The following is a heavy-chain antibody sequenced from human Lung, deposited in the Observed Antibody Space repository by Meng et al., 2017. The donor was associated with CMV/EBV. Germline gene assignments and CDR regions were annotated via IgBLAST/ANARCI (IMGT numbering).Heavy chain of an antibody. CDR3: ARRPWGLDV. J-gene: IGHJ6*02. Sequence: GGSXRLSCAASGFTFSSYWMSWVRQAPGKGLEWVANINQDGSEKYYVDSVEGRFTISRDNAKDSLYLQMNALRAEDTAVYYCARRPWGLDVWAQGTPVTVSS. CDR1: GFTFSSYW. CDR2: INQDGSEK. V-gene: IGHV3-7*01.